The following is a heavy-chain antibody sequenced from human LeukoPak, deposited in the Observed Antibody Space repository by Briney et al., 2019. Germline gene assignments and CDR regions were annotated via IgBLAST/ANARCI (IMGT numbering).Heavy chain of an antibody. J-gene: IGHJ4*02. V-gene: IGHV3-48*01. CDR2: ISSSSSTI. Sequence: GGSLRLPCAAAGFTLSSYSLNWVRQAPGKGLEWVSYISSSSSTIYYADSVKGRFTISRDNAKNSLYLQMNSLRAEDTAVYYCARVPYCDSSGPSLNDYWGQGTLVTVSS. CDR3: ARVPYCDSSGPSLNDY. CDR1: GFTLSSYS. D-gene: IGHD3-22*01.